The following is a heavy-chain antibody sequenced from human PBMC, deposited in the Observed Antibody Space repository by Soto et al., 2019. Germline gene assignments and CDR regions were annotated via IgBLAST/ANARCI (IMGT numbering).Heavy chain of an antibody. CDR1: GFTFDDYA. CDR3: AKGARDYYYGMDV. Sequence: GSLRLSCAASGFTFDDYAMHWVRQAPGKGLEWVSLISWDGGSTYYADSVKGRFTISRDNSKNSLYLQMNSLRAEDTALYYCAKGARDYYYGMDVWGQGTTVTVS. J-gene: IGHJ6*02. V-gene: IGHV3-43D*04. CDR2: ISWDGGST.